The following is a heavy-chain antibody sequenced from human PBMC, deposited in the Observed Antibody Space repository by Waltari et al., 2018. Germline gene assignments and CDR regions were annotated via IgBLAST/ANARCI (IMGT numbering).Heavy chain of an antibody. Sequence: QVQLQESGPGLVKPSETLSLTCAVSGYSIRSGYYWGWIRQPPGKGLEWIGSIYHSGSTYYHPSLKSRVTISVDTSKNQFSLKLSSVTAADTAVYYCASHVTIFGVGYTWGQGTLVTVSS. CDR2: IYHSGST. CDR1: GYSIRSGYY. J-gene: IGHJ5*02. CDR3: ASHVTIFGVGYT. D-gene: IGHD3-3*01. V-gene: IGHV4-38-2*01.